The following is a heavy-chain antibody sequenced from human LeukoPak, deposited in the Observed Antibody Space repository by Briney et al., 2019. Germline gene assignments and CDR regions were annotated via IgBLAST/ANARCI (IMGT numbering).Heavy chain of an antibody. D-gene: IGHD6-19*01. Sequence: PGRSLRLSCAASGFTFSSYAMHWVRQAPGKGLEWVAVISDDGTFTLYGDSVRGRFTISRDNSKNTLYLQMNSLRAEDTAVYYCAKGSRDSSGWYRDYWGQGTLVTVSS. CDR2: ISDDGTFT. CDR1: GFTFSSYA. V-gene: IGHV3-30-3*01. J-gene: IGHJ4*02. CDR3: AKGSRDSSGWYRDY.